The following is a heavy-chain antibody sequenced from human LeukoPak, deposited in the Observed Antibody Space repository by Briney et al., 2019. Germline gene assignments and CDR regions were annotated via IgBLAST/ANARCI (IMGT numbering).Heavy chain of an antibody. CDR2: IGFSAGST. CDR1: GFTFSSYA. D-gene: IGHD5-12*01. V-gene: IGHV3-23*01. CDR3: AKDRSGYDYYGQYYFDY. J-gene: IGHJ4*02. Sequence: GGSLRLSCAASGFTFSSYAMSWVRQAPGKGLEWVSAIGFSAGSTYYADSVKGRFTISRDNSKNTLYLQMNSLRAEDTAVYYCAKDRSGYDYYGQYYFDYWGQGTLVTVSS.